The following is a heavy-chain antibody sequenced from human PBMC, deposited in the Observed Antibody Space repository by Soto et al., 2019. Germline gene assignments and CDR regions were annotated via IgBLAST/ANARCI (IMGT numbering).Heavy chain of an antibody. CDR3: ARVSGYYLPDY. D-gene: IGHD5-12*01. J-gene: IGHJ4*02. V-gene: IGHV1-3*05. CDR2: INAGNGNT. Sequence: QVQLVQCGAEEKKPGASVKVSCKASRYTFTNCAMPWVRQAHGQRFEWMGWINAGNGNTKYSQKFQGRVTITRDTSASTACMELSSLRSEDTAVYYCARVSGYYLPDYWGQGTLVTVSS. CDR1: RYTFTNCA.